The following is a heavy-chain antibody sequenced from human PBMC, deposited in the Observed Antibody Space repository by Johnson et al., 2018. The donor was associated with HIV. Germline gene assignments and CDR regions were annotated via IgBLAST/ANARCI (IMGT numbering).Heavy chain of an antibody. V-gene: IGHV3-7*01. J-gene: IGHJ3*02. CDR2: IKQDGSEI. CDR3: ARGQTAYSGYDVPLDI. CDR1: GFTFSSYW. D-gene: IGHD5-12*01. Sequence: VQLVESGGGLVQPGGSLRLSCAVSGFTFSSYWMSWVRQAPGKGLEWVANIKQDGSEIYFVDSVKGRFTISRDNANSSLYPQMNSLRVEDTAVYYCARGQTAYSGYDVPLDIWGQGTMVTVSS.